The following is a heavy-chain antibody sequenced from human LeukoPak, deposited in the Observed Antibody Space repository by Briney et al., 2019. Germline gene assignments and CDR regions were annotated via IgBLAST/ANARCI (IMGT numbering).Heavy chain of an antibody. CDR2: ISYDGSNK. CDR1: GFTFSSYA. J-gene: IGHJ4*02. CDR3: ARTGYSSRWYGPFDY. Sequence: GGSLRLSCAASGFTFSSYAMHWVRQAPGKGLEWVAVISYDGSNKYYADSVKGRFTISRDNSKNTLYLQMNSLRAEDTAVYYCARTGYSSRWYGPFDYWGQGTLVTVSS. D-gene: IGHD6-19*01. V-gene: IGHV3-30-3*01.